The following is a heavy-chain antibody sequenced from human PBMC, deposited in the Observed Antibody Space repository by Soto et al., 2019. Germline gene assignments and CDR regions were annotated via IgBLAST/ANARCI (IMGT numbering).Heavy chain of an antibody. CDR3: AKGYTTVIYYGMHV. CDR1: GFTFGNYA. J-gene: IGHJ6*02. D-gene: IGHD4-4*01. CDR2: ISGSGEKT. Sequence: ELQLLESGGGLVQPGGSLRLSCAASGFTFGNYAMTWVRQAPGKGLEWVSAISGSGEKTYDADSVKGRFTISRDNSQDPLDRKMNRLRAEDTAVFYCAKGYTTVIYYGMHVWGQGTTVTVSS. V-gene: IGHV3-23*01.